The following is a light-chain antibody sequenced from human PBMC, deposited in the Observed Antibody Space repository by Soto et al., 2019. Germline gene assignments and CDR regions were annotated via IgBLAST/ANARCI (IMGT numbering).Light chain of an antibody. CDR2: KAS. V-gene: IGKV1-5*03. Sequence: DIQITQSPSTLSASVGDRVTITCRASQSISTWLAWYQQKPGKGPTLLIYKASRLESGVPSRFSGSGSGTEFTLTISSLQPDDFATYYCQQYKSYRAFGQGTKVDI. J-gene: IGKJ1*01. CDR1: QSISTW. CDR3: QQYKSYRA.